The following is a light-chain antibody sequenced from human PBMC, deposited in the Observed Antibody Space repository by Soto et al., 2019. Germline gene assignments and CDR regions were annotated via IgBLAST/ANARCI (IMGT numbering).Light chain of an antibody. CDR1: SSNIGAGYD. Sequence: QSALTQPPSVSGAPGQRGTISCTGRSSNIGAGYDVHWYQQLPGTAPKLLIYGNSNRPSGVPDRFSGSKSGTSASLAITGLQAEDEADYYCQSYDSSLSGSYVFGTGTKVTVL. V-gene: IGLV1-40*01. CDR2: GNS. CDR3: QSYDSSLSGSYV. J-gene: IGLJ1*01.